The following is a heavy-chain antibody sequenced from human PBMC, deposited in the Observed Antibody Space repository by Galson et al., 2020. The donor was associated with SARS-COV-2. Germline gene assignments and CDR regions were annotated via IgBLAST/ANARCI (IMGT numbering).Heavy chain of an antibody. D-gene: IGHD6-13*01. Sequence: GESLKISCAATGFTYSSYTMNWVRQVPGKGLEWVSSITTSSTYISYADSAQGRFTISRDNAKNSLYLLMISLRAGDTAVYFCARTGTPHYYYSYYMDVWGKGTTVTVSS. V-gene: IGHV3-21*01. J-gene: IGHJ6*03. CDR3: ARTGTPHYYYSYYMDV. CDR2: ITTSSTYI. CDR1: GFTYSSYT.